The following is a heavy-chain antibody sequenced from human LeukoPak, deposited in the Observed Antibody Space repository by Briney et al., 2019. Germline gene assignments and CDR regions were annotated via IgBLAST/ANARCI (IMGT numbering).Heavy chain of an antibody. V-gene: IGHV1-18*01. D-gene: IGHD5-18*01. CDR3: ARKHVDTAMVDPSYFDY. J-gene: IGHJ4*02. CDR2: ISAYNGNT. Sequence: ASVKVSCKASGYTFTSYGICWVRQAPGQGLEWMGWISAYNGNTNYAQKLQGRVTMTTDTSTSTAYMELRSLRSDDTAVYYCARKHVDTAMVDPSYFDYWGQGTLVTVSS. CDR1: GYTFTSYG.